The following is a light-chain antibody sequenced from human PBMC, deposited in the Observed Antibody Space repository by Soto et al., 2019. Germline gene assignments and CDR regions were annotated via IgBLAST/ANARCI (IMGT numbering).Light chain of an antibody. V-gene: IGLV2-14*03. Sequence: QSALTQPASVSGSPGQSITISCTGTSSDVVSWYQQHPGKAPKVMIFDVSNRPSGVSNRFSGSKSGNTASLTISGLQAEDEADYYCNSFTNSGTVIFGGGTKLTVL. CDR1: SSDVV. J-gene: IGLJ2*01. CDR3: NSFTNSGTVI. CDR2: DVS.